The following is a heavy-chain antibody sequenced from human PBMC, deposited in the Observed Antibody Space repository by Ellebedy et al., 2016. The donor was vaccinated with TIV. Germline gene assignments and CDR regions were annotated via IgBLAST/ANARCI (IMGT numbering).Heavy chain of an antibody. CDR1: GFTFSSYA. V-gene: IGHV3-23*01. J-gene: IGHJ4*02. Sequence: GESLKISXAASGFTFSSYAMSWVRQAPGKGLEWVSAISGSGGSTYYADSVKGRFTISRDNAKNSLYLQMNSLRAEDTAVYYCAAEAVGTAFDHWGQGTLVTVSS. CDR2: ISGSGGST. D-gene: IGHD4-23*01. CDR3: AAEAVGTAFDH.